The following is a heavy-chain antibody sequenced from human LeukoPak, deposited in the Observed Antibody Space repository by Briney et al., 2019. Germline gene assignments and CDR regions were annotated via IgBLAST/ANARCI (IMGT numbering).Heavy chain of an antibody. J-gene: IGHJ4*02. Sequence: SETLSLTCAVSGYSISSGYYWGWIRQPPGKGLEWIGSIYHSGSTYRNPSLKSRVTISVDTSKNQFSLKLSSVTAADTAVYYCARMVVVVAAYYFDCWGQGTLVTVSS. CDR3: ARMVVVVAAYYFDC. D-gene: IGHD2-15*01. V-gene: IGHV4-38-2*01. CDR1: GYSISSGYY. CDR2: IYHSGST.